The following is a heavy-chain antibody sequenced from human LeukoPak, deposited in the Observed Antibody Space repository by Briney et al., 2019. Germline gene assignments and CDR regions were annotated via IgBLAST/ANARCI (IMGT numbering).Heavy chain of an antibody. J-gene: IGHJ5*02. V-gene: IGHV5-51*01. Sequence: GESLKISCKGSGYSFTSYWIGWVRQMPGKGLEWMGIIYPGDSDTRYSPSFQGQVTISADKSISTAYLRWSSLKASDTAMYYCARHYDILTGYYDNWFDPWGQGTLVTVSS. CDR3: ARHYDILTGYYDNWFDP. D-gene: IGHD3-9*01. CDR2: IYPGDSDT. CDR1: GYSFTSYW.